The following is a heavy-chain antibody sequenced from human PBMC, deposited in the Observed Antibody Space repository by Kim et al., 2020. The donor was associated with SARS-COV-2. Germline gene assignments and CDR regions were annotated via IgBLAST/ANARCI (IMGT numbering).Heavy chain of an antibody. CDR1: GFTFSSYG. J-gene: IGHJ4*02. CDR3: AREMGPGSKGFLTGYLGPDY. Sequence: GGSLRLSCAASGFTFSSYGMHWVRQAPGKGLEWVAVISYDGSNKYYADSVKGRFTISRDNSKNTLYLQMNSLRAEDTAVYYCAREMGPGSKGFLTGYLGPDYWGQGTLVTVSS. CDR2: ISYDGSNK. V-gene: IGHV3-33*05. D-gene: IGHD3-9*01.